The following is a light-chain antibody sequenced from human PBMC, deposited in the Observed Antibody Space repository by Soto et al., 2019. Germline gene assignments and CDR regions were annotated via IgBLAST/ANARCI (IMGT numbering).Light chain of an antibody. CDR2: GAS. J-gene: IGKJ1*01. Sequence: EIVMTQSPATLSVSPGERVTLSCRASQSVSNNLVWYQQKPGQAPRLLIYGASSRATGIPDRFSGSGSGTEFTLTISSLQPDDFATYYCQQYNSYSWTFGQGTKVDIK. CDR3: QQYNSYSWT. V-gene: IGKV3D-15*01. CDR1: QSVSNN.